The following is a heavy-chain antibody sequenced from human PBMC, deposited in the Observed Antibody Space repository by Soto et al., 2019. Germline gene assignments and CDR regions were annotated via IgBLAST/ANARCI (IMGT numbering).Heavy chain of an antibody. CDR1: GGTFSSYT. CDR2: IIPILGIA. V-gene: IGHV1-69*02. CDR3: ARAHHSAGTEIFAS. J-gene: IGHJ3*02. D-gene: IGHD6-13*01. Sequence: QVQLVQSGAEVKKPGSSVKVSCKASGGTFSSYTISWVRQAPGQGLEWMGRIIPILGIANYAQKFQGRVTITADKSTSTAYMALSSLRSQDTAVYYCARAHHSAGTEIFASWGQGTMVTVSS.